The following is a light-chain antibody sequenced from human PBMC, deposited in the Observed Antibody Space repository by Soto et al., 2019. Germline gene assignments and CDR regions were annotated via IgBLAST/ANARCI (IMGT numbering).Light chain of an antibody. J-gene: IGKJ1*01. V-gene: IGKV1-5*03. Sequence: DIQMTQSPSTLSASVGDRVTITCRASQSISSWLAWYQQKPGKAPKLLIYKASSLESGVPSRFSGSGSGTEFTLTISSLQPDYFVNYYCQQYNSYPWTFGQGTKVEIK. CDR3: QQYNSYPWT. CDR2: KAS. CDR1: QSISSW.